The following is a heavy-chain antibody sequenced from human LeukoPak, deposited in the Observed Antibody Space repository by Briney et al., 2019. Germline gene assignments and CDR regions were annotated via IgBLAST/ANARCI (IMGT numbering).Heavy chain of an antibody. V-gene: IGHV4-59*12. CDR2: IYYSGST. CDR1: GGSISSYY. CDR3: ARSGGYGSGSYYLFDY. Sequence: SETLSLTCTVSGGSISSYYWSWIRQPPGKGLEWIGYIYYSGSTNYNPSLKSRVTISVDSSKNQFSLKLSSVTAADTAVYYCARSGGYGSGSYYLFDYWGQGTLVTVSS. J-gene: IGHJ4*02. D-gene: IGHD3-10*01.